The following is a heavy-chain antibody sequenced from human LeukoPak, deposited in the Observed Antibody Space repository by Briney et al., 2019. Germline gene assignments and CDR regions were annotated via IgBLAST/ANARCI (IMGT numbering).Heavy chain of an antibody. CDR3: AMGATISLDY. J-gene: IGHJ4*02. D-gene: IGHD5-12*01. V-gene: IGHV5-51*01. CDR2: VYPGNSDT. Sequence: GESLMISCKGSGYSFTNYWIGWVRQMPGKGLEWMGIVYPGNSDTRYSPSFQGQVTISADKSISTAYLQWSSLKASDTAMYYCAMGATISLDYWGQGTLVTVSS. CDR1: GYSFTNYW.